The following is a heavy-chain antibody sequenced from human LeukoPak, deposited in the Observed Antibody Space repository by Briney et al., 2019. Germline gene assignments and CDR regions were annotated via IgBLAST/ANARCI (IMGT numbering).Heavy chain of an antibody. D-gene: IGHD2-21*02. J-gene: IGHJ3*02. CDR2: IYHSGST. CDR3: ASSCGGDCFGAFDI. Sequence: SETLSLTCTVSGGSVSSGSYYWSWIRQPPGKGLEWIGYIYHSGSTYYNPSLKSRVTISVDRSKNQFSLKLSSVTAADTAVYYCASSCGGDCFGAFDIWGQGTMVTVSS. CDR1: GGSVSSGSYY. V-gene: IGHV4-30-2*01.